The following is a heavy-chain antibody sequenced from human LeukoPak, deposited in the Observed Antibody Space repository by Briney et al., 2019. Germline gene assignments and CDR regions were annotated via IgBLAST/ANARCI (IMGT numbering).Heavy chain of an antibody. Sequence: PGGSLRLSCTASGFALSASWMHWVRQAPGKGLVWVSRTSPDGNSAIYADSVKGRFIISRDNAKNTIYLQMNSLRPEDTAIYYCTREPVGSTGLFESWGQGTLVTVSS. V-gene: IGHV3-74*01. J-gene: IGHJ4*02. CDR1: GFALSASW. CDR2: TSPDGNSA. CDR3: TREPVGSTGLFES. D-gene: IGHD1-26*01.